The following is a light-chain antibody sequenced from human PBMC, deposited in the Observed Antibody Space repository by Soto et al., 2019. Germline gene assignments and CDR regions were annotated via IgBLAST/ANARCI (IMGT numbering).Light chain of an antibody. CDR2: DAS. V-gene: IGKV1-5*01. CDR3: QQYKSYPWT. J-gene: IGKJ1*01. CDR1: QGISSY. Sequence: DIHMTLSPSSLSASVGDRVTITCRASQGISSYLAWYQQKTGKXPXLLIYDASSLESGVPSRFSGGGPGTEVPLTISSLHPDEVATYYGQQYKSYPWTFGQGT.